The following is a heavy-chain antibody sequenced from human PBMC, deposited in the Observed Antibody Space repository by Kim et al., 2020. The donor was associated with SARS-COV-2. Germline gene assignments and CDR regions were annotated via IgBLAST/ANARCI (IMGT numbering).Heavy chain of an antibody. CDR2: INHSGST. D-gene: IGHD2-2*02. J-gene: IGHJ2*01. CDR3: ARWPREDVVVPAAIPSLDWYFDL. CDR1: GGSFSGYY. V-gene: IGHV4-34*01. Sequence: SETLSLTCAVYGGSFSGYYWSWIHQPPGKGLEWIGEINHSGSTNYNPSLKSRVTISVDTSKNQFSLKLSSVTAADTAVYYCARWPREDVVVPAAIPSLDWYFDLWGRGTLVTVSS.